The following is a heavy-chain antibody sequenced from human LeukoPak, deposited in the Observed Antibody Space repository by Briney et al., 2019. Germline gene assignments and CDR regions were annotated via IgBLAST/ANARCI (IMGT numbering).Heavy chain of an antibody. V-gene: IGHV4-34*01. J-gene: IGHJ3*02. CDR2: INHSGSP. D-gene: IGHD3-10*01. CDR1: GGSFSGYY. CDR3: AGHVLDYYGCGSYRPIDVFDI. Sequence: SETLSLTCAVYGGSFSGYYWSWIRQPPGKGLEWIGEINHSGSPNYNPSLKSRVTISIDTSKNQFSLKLSPVTAADTAVCRCAGHVLDYYGCGSYRPIDVFDIWGQGTMVSVSS.